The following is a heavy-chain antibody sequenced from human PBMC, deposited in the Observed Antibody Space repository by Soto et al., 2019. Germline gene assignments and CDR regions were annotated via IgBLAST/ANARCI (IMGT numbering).Heavy chain of an antibody. D-gene: IGHD2-21*02. J-gene: IGHJ5*02. CDR3: ARHPSDFWFDP. CDR2: VYYTGST. Sequence: PSETLSLTCTVSGGSISNYYWSWIRQPPGKGLEWIGYVYYTGSTNYNPSLKSRVTISVDTSENQFYLKLSSVTAADTAVYYCARHPSDFWFDPWGQGTLVTVSS. V-gene: IGHV4-59*08. CDR1: GGSISNYY.